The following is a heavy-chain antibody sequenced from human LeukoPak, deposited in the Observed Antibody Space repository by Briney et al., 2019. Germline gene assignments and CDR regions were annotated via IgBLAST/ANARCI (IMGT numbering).Heavy chain of an antibody. D-gene: IGHD3-3*01. CDR3: ARTADYDFWSGLNYYYYMDV. CDR1: GGSLSSYY. Sequence: NPSETLSLTCTVSGGSLSSYYWSWIRQPPGKGLEWIGYIYYSGSTNYNPSLKSRVTISVDTSKNQFSLKLSSVTAADTAVYYCARTADYDFWSGLNYYYYMDVWGKGTTVTVSS. CDR2: IYYSGST. J-gene: IGHJ6*03. V-gene: IGHV4-59*01.